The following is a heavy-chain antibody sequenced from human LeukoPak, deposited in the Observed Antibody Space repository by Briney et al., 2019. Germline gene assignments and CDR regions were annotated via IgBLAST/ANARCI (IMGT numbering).Heavy chain of an antibody. CDR3: ARDPYSSSWYAFDI. CDR2: IYYSGTT. V-gene: IGHV4-59*02. D-gene: IGHD6-13*01. Sequence: SETLSLTCTVSGGSVTSYFWSWIRQPPGKGLEWIGYIYYSGTTKYNPSPKSRVTISLDTSKNHFSLKLSSVTVADTAVYYCARDPYSSSWYAFDIWGQGTMVTVSS. J-gene: IGHJ3*02. CDR1: GGSVTSYF.